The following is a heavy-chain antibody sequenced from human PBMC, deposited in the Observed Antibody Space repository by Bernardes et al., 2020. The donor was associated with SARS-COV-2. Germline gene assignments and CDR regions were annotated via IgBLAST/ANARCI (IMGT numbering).Heavy chain of an antibody. D-gene: IGHD6-19*01. CDR2: ISYNGDNR. CDR1: GFSLSDY. Sequence: GGSLRLSCVASGFSLSDYAMHYGMHWVRQAPGKGLEWVALISYNGDNRYYTDSVKGRFTISRDNSKNMLFLQMNSLRAEDTATYYCAREAKAGAVAGYYYSGLDVWGQGTTVTVSS. J-gene: IGHJ6*02. V-gene: IGHV3-30*03. CDR3: AREAKAGAVAGYYYSGLDV.